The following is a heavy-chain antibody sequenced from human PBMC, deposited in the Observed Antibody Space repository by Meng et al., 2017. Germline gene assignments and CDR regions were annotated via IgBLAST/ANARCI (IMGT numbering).Heavy chain of an antibody. Sequence: QWQLVQSVSELMKPGSSGKVSCKASGYTFTSYAMNWVRQAPGQGLEWMGWINTNTGNPTYAQGFTGRFVFSLDTSVSTAYLQISSLKAEDTAVYYCARENRWEPPDYWGQGTLVTVSS. CDR1: GYTFTSYA. CDR2: INTNTGNP. J-gene: IGHJ4*02. V-gene: IGHV7-4-1*02. CDR3: ARENRWEPPDY. D-gene: IGHD1-26*01.